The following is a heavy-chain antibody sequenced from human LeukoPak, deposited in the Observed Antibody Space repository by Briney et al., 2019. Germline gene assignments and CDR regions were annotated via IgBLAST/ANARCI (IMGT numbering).Heavy chain of an antibody. Sequence: ASVTVSCKASGGTFINYAFSWVRQAPGQGLERMGGIIPIFGTTNYAQKFQGRVTITADESTSAAYMELSSLRSEDTAVYFCARGVRNSGSYYVDYWGQGTLVTVSS. CDR2: IIPIFGTT. D-gene: IGHD1-26*01. CDR1: GGTFINYA. J-gene: IGHJ4*02. V-gene: IGHV1-69*01. CDR3: ARGVRNSGSYYVDY.